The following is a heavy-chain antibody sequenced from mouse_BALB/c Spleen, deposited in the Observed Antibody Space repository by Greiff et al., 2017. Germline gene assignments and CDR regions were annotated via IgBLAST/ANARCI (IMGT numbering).Heavy chain of an antibody. D-gene: IGHD2-1*01. CDR1: GYTFTSYN. CDR3: ARFYNYFDY. V-gene: IGHV1-12*01. CDR2: IYPGNGDT. J-gene: IGHJ2*01. Sequence: QVQLQQPGAELVKPGASVKMSCKASGYTFTSYNMHWVKQTPGQGLEWIGAIYPGNGDTSYNQKFKGKATLTADKSSSTAYMQLSSLTSEDSAVYYCARFYNYFDYWGQGTTLTVSS.